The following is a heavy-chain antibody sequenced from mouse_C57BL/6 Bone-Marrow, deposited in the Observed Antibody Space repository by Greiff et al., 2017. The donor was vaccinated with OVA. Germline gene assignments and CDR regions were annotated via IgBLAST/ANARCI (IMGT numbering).Heavy chain of an antibody. CDR3: APYGYGPPFDY. CDR2: INPYNGGT. D-gene: IGHD2-2*01. Sequence: EVKLQESGPVLVKPGASVKMSCKASGYTFTDYYMNWVKQSHGKSLEWIGVINPYNGGTSYNQKFKGKATLTVDKSSSTAYMELNSLTSEDSAVYYCAPYGYGPPFDYWVQGTTLTVSS. J-gene: IGHJ2*01. V-gene: IGHV1-19*01. CDR1: GYTFTDYY.